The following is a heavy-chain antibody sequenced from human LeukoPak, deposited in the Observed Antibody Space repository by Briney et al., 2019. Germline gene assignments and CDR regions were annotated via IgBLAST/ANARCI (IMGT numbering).Heavy chain of an antibody. D-gene: IGHD6-19*01. J-gene: IGHJ4*02. Sequence: GGSLRLSCAASGFTFSSYAMSWVRQAPGKGLVWVSSISSSSSYIYYADSVKGRFTISRDNAKNSLYLQMNSLRAEDAAVYYCASIALGYSSGWPFDYWGQGTLVTVSS. V-gene: IGHV3-21*01. CDR1: GFTFSSYA. CDR2: ISSSSSYI. CDR3: ASIALGYSSGWPFDY.